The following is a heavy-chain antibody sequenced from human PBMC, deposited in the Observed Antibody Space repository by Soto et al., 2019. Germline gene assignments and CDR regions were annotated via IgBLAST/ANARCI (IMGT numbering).Heavy chain of an antibody. J-gene: IGHJ4*02. D-gene: IGHD3-9*01. V-gene: IGHV3-64*01. CDR2: ISSNGGST. CDR3: ARVHDILTGPIDY. Sequence: GGSLRLSCAASGFTFSSYAIHWVRQAPGKGLEYVSAISSNGGSTYYANSVKGRFTISRDNSKNTLYLQMGSLRAEDVAVYYCARVHDILTGPIDYWGQGTLVTVSS. CDR1: GFTFSSYA.